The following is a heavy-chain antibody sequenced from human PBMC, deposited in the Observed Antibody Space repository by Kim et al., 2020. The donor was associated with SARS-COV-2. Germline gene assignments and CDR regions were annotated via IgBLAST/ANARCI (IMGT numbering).Heavy chain of an antibody. D-gene: IGHD1-26*01. CDR1: GFTFSTYG. CDR3: AKSQTGSYLNVMDV. CDR2: ISNSGGTT. V-gene: IGHV3-23*01. Sequence: GGSLRLSCAASGFTFSTYGMSWVRQAPGKGLDAVSGISNSGGTTYATDSEKGRFSISRANSRNTLYLQMNSLRAEDTAIYYCAKSQTGSYLNVMDVWGQG. J-gene: IGHJ6*02.